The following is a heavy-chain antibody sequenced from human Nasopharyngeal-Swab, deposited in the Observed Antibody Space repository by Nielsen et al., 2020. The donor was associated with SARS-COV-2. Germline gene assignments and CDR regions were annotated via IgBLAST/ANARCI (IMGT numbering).Heavy chain of an antibody. CDR2: INAGNGNT. CDR3: ARGDMITFGGVINYYYYYMDV. D-gene: IGHD3-16*01. Sequence: ASVKVSCKASGYTFTSYAMHWVRQAPGQRLEWMGWINAGNGNTKYSQKFQGRVTITRDTSASTAYMELSSLRSEDTAVYYCARGDMITFGGVINYYYYYMDVWGKGTTVTVSS. V-gene: IGHV1-3*01. CDR1: GYTFTSYA. J-gene: IGHJ6*03.